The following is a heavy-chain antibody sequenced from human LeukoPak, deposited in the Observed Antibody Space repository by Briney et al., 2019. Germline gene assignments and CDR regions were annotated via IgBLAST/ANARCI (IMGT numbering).Heavy chain of an antibody. D-gene: IGHD1-26*01. CDR2: IYYSGST. CDR3: ARGVNSGSLNDY. V-gene: IGHV4-59*01. CDR1: GGSISRYY. Sequence: SETLSLTCTVSGGSISRYYWSWIRQPPGKGLEWIGYIYYSGSTNYNPSLKSRVTISVDTSKNQFSLKLSSVTAADTAVYYCARGVNSGSLNDYWGQGTLVTVSS. J-gene: IGHJ4*02.